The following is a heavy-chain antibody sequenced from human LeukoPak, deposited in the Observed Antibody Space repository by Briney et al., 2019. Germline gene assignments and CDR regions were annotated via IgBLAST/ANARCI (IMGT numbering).Heavy chain of an antibody. V-gene: IGHV3-66*01. Sequence: PGGSLRLSCAAAGFTVSSNYMSWVRQAPGKGLEWVSVLYSGGSTYYADSVKGRFTISRDNSKNTLYLQMNSLRAEDTAVYYCARAGSSSYYYYYGMDVWGQGTTVTVSS. CDR3: ARAGSSSYYYYYGMDV. J-gene: IGHJ6*02. CDR1: GFTVSSNY. D-gene: IGHD6-13*01. CDR2: LYSGGST.